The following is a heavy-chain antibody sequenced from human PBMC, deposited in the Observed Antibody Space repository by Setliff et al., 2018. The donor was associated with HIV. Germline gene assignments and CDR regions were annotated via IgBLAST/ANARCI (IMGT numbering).Heavy chain of an antibody. D-gene: IGHD6-13*01. J-gene: IGHJ4*02. V-gene: IGHV1-8*02. CDR2: MNPASGST. CDR1: GGTFSSYA. CDR3: ARARYGVAAVGY. Sequence: ASVKVSCKASGGTFSSYAISWVRQAPGQGLEWMGGMNPASGSTGYAQKFQGRVTMTRNASINTAYMELNSLTFDDTAMYYCARARYGVAAVGYWGQGTPVTVSS.